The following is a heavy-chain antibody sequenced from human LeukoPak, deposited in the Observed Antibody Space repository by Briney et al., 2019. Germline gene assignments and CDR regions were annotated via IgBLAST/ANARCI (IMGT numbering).Heavy chain of an antibody. J-gene: IGHJ4*02. V-gene: IGHV4-34*01. CDR2: INHSGST. Sequence: SETLSLTCAVYGGSFSGYYWSWIRQPPGKGLEWIGEINHSGSTHYNPSLKSRVTISVDTSKNQFSLKLSSVTAADTAVYYCARGEDYYGSGSYYNELDYWGQGTLVTVSS. CDR3: ARGEDYYGSGSYYNELDY. D-gene: IGHD3-10*01. CDR1: GGSFSGYY.